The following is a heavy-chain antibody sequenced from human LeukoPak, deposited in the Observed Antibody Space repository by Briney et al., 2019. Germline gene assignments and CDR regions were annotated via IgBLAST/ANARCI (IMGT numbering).Heavy chain of an antibody. CDR1: GFTFSSYW. J-gene: IGHJ4*02. CDR3: ARERPGSASAFDY. D-gene: IGHD6-25*01. Sequence: GGSLRLSCAASGFTFSSYWMTWVRQAPGKGLERVANINQGGSEKYYVDSVKGRFTISRDNAKNSLYLQMNSLRAEDTAIYYCARERPGSASAFDYWGQGTLVTVSS. CDR2: INQGGSEK. V-gene: IGHV3-7*01.